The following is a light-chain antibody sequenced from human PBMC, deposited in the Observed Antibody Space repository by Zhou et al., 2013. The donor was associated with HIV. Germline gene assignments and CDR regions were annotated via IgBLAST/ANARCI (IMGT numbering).Light chain of an antibody. V-gene: IGKV1-5*03. J-gene: IGKJ1*01. Sequence: DIQMTQSPSTLSASVGDRVTITCRASQSFSSCLAWYQQKPGKAPKLLIYKASSLESGVPSRFSGSGSGTEFTLTISSLHPEDFATYFCQQTNSFPRTFGHGTKVEIK. CDR3: QQTNSFPRT. CDR2: KAS. CDR1: QSFSSC.